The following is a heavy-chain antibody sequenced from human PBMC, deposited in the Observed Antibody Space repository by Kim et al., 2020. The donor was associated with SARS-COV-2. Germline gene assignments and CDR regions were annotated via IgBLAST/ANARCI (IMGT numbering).Heavy chain of an antibody. J-gene: IGHJ4*02. CDR3: AKGVIAVAEDLIDY. CDR2: ISWNSGSI. CDR1: GFTFDDYA. Sequence: GGSLRLSCAASGFTFDDYAMHWVRQAPGKGLEWVSGISWNSGSIGYADSVKGRFTISRDNAKNSLYLQMNSLRAEDTALYYCAKGVIAVAEDLIDYWGQGTLVTVSS. D-gene: IGHD6-19*01. V-gene: IGHV3-9*01.